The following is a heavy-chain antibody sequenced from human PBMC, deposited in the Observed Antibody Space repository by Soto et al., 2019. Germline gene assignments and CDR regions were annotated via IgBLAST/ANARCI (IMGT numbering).Heavy chain of an antibody. CDR2: IVPMYDSV. Sequence: QVQRVQSGAEVKKPGASVKVSCEASGGTFNTYTINWVRQAPGRGLEWVGQIVPMYDSVNYAENFQGRVTITADKSTKTAYMELTSLRSEDSALYFCASRRSYSGSYCFDYWGQGTLVTVPS. CDR3: ASRRSYSGSYCFDY. J-gene: IGHJ4*02. CDR1: GGTFNTYT. D-gene: IGHD1-26*01. V-gene: IGHV1-69*06.